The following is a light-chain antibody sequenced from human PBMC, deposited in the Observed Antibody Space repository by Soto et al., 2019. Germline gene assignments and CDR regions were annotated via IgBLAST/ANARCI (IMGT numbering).Light chain of an antibody. CDR2: EVS. CDR1: SSDVGGYNY. Sequence: QSVLTQPASVSGSPGQSITISCTGTSSDVGGYNYVSWYQQHPGKAPKLMIYEVSNRPSGVSNRFSGSKSGYTASLTISGLQAEDEADYYCSSYTSSSTVIFGGRTKVTVL. V-gene: IGLV2-14*01. J-gene: IGLJ2*01. CDR3: SSYTSSSTVI.